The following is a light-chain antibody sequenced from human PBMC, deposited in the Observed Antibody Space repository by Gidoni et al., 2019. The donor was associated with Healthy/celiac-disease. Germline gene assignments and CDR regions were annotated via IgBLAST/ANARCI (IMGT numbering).Light chain of an antibody. CDR3: QQSYSTPYT. J-gene: IGKJ2*01. CDR1: QSISSY. Sequence: DIQMTPSPSSLSASVGDRVTITYRASQSISSYLNWYQQKPGKAPKLLIYAASSLQSGVPSRFSGSGSGTDFTLTISSLQPEDFATYYCQQSYSTPYTFXQXTKLEIK. CDR2: AAS. V-gene: IGKV1-39*01.